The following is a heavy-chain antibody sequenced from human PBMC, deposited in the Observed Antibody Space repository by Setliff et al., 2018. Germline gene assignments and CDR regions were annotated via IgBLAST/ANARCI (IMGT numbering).Heavy chain of an antibody. CDR1: GYSISSSNW. CDR3: ASASEEGVVPAAILY. Sequence: ASETLSLTCAVSGYSISSSNWWGWIRQPPGKGLEWIGYIYYSGSTYYNPSLKSRVTMSVDTSKNQFSLKLSSVTAVDTAVYYCASASEEGVVPAAILYWGQGTLVTVSS. J-gene: IGHJ4*02. CDR2: IYYSGST. V-gene: IGHV4-28*01. D-gene: IGHD2-2*01.